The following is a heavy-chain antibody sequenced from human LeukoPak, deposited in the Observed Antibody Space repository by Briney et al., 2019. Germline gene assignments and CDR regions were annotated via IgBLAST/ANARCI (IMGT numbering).Heavy chain of an antibody. CDR2: IRGSGGST. J-gene: IGHJ4*02. CDR1: GFSFSRYA. V-gene: IGHV3-23*01. CDR3: AKHYGDYWSYFDY. D-gene: IGHD4-17*01. Sequence: PGGSLRLSCAASGFSFSRYAMSWVRQAPGKRLEWISVIRGSGGSTYYADSAKGRFTISRDDSKNTLYLQMNGLRAEDTAVYHCAKHYGDYWSYFDYWGRGTLVTVSS.